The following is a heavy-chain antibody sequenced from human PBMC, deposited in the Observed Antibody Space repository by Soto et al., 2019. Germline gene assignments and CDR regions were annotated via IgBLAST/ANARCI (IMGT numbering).Heavy chain of an antibody. D-gene: IGHD2-8*01. V-gene: IGHV4-34*01. CDR1: GGSFSGYY. CDR3: ARGTALGVFDY. CDR2: INHSGST. J-gene: IGHJ4*02. Sequence: SETLSLTCAVYGGSFSGYYWSWIRQPPGKGLEWIGEINHSGSTNYNPSLKSRVTISVDTSKNQFSLKLSSVTAADTAVYYCARGTALGVFDYWGQGTLVTVS.